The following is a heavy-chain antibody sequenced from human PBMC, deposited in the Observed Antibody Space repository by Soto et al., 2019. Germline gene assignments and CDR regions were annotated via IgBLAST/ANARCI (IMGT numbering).Heavy chain of an antibody. D-gene: IGHD6-19*01. Sequence: QVQLQQWGAGLLKPSETLSLTCAVYGGSFSGYYWSWIRQPPGKGLEWVGEINHSGSTNYNPSLKSRVTISVHTSNNQFSLKVSSVSAADTAVYYGGAVAGRGHYYYGMDVWGQGTTVTVCS. J-gene: IGHJ6*02. CDR1: GGSFSGYY. V-gene: IGHV4-34*01. CDR3: GAVAGRGHYYYGMDV. CDR2: INHSGST.